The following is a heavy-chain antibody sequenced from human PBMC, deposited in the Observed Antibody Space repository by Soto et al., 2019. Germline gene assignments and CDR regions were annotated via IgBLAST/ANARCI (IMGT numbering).Heavy chain of an antibody. CDR2: MNPGSGDT. D-gene: IGHD5-18*01. V-gene: IGHV1-8*01. CDR3: ARMASFGSLNWFDP. J-gene: IGHJ5*02. Sequence: ASVKVSCKASGYIFTNNDVSWVRQATGQGLEWMGWMNPGSGDTGYAKKFQGRITMTTNISIATAYMELSSLRADDTAIYYCARMASFGSLNWFDPWGQGTLVTVSS. CDR1: GYIFTNND.